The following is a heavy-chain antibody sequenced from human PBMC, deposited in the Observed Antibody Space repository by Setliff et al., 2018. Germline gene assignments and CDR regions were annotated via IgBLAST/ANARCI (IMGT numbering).Heavy chain of an antibody. CDR3: VRDRTAYSYGLDV. Sequence: PSETLSLTCTVSGGSISPYFWSWIRQPPGKGLEWIGYIYHNGNTNFNPSLKTRVTMSVDPSKNQFALNLRSVTAADTAVYYCVRDRTAYSYGLDVWAPGTTVTAP. CDR1: GGSISPYF. CDR2: IYHNGNT. V-gene: IGHV4-59*01. J-gene: IGHJ6*02. D-gene: IGHD5-18*01.